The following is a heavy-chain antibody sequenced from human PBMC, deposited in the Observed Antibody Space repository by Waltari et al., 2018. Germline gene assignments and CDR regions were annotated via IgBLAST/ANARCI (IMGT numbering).Heavy chain of an antibody. Sequence: QLQLQESGPGLVKSSETLSLTCDVSGGSISSINYNWGWLRQTPGKGLEWSASIYYSGNTYYNPSLKSRVTIAVDTSKNQFSLRLSSVTAADTAVYYCARTYSGDYEFWFDPWGQGTLVTVSS. J-gene: IGHJ5*02. D-gene: IGHD1-26*01. CDR1: GGSISSINYN. CDR2: IYYSGNT. CDR3: ARTYSGDYEFWFDP. V-gene: IGHV4-39*01.